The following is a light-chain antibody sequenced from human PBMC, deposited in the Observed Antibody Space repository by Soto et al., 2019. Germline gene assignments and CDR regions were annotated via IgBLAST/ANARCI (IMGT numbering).Light chain of an antibody. V-gene: IGKV3-20*01. J-gene: IGKJ1*01. Sequence: EIVLTQSPGTLSLSPGERATLSCRASQSVSSSYLAWYQQKPGQAPRLLIYGASSMATGIPDRFSGSGSGTDFTLTISRLEPEDFAVYYCQQYGSSPWTFGQGTMVEIK. CDR3: QQYGSSPWT. CDR2: GAS. CDR1: QSVSSSY.